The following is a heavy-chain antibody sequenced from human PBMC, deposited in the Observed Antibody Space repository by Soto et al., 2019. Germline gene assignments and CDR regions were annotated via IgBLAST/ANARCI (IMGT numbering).Heavy chain of an antibody. CDR2: IYHSGST. V-gene: IGHV4-30-2*05. Sequence: TLSLTCAVSGGSISSGGYSWSWIRQPPGKGLEWIGYIYHSGSTYYNPSLKSRVTISVDTSKNQFSLKLSSVTAADTAVYYCARVSAGTPPNWFAPWGQGTLVTVSS. D-gene: IGHD1-1*01. J-gene: IGHJ5*02. CDR3: ARVSAGTPPNWFAP. CDR1: GGSISSGGYS.